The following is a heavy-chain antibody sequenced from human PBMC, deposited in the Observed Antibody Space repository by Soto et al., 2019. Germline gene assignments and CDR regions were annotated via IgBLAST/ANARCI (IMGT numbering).Heavy chain of an antibody. D-gene: IGHD1-7*01. Sequence: QVQLVQSGAEVKKPGASVKVSCKASGYTFTSYGISWVRQAPGQGLEWMGWISAYNGNTNYAQKLQGRVTMTTDTSTSTAYMELRSLRSDDTAVYYCARPTCRTGTTCVFSGFDPWGQGTLVTVSS. V-gene: IGHV1-18*04. CDR3: ARPTCRTGTTCVFSGFDP. CDR2: ISAYNGNT. J-gene: IGHJ5*02. CDR1: GYTFTSYG.